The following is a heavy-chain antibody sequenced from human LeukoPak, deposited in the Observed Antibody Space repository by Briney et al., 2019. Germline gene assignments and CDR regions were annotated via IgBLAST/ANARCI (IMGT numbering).Heavy chain of an antibody. CDR1: GYTFTSYY. CDR2: INPSGGST. J-gene: IGHJ6*03. V-gene: IGHV1-46*01. Sequence: ASVKVSCKASGYTFTSYYMHWVRQAPGQGLEWMGIINPSGGSTSYAQKFQGRVTMTRDTSTSTVYMELSSLRSEDTAVYYCARANERPLDYYYYYMDVWGKGTTVTVSS. CDR3: ARANERPLDYYYYYMDV. D-gene: IGHD1-1*01.